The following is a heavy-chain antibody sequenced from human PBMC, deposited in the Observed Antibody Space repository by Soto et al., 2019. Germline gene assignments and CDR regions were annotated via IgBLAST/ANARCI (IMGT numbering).Heavy chain of an antibody. CDR3: ARGGLCYDSSGCIDY. CDR2: INHSGST. CDR1: GGSFSGYY. Sequence: QVQLQQWGAGLLKPSETLSLTCAVYGGSFSGYYWSWIRQPPGKGLEWIGEINHSGSTNYNPSLKRRVTISVDTSKNQFALKLSSVTAADTAVYYCARGGLCYDSSGCIDYWGQGTLVTVSS. J-gene: IGHJ4*02. V-gene: IGHV4-34*01. D-gene: IGHD3-22*01.